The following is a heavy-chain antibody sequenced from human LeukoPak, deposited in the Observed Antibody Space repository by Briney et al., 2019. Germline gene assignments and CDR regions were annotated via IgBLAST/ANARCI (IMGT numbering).Heavy chain of an antibody. CDR2: ISYDGSNK. J-gene: IGHJ4*02. D-gene: IGHD2-15*01. Sequence: PGGSLRLSCAASGFTFSSYAMHWVRQAPGKGLEWVAVISYDGSNKYYADSVKGRFTISRDNSKNTLYLQMNSLRAEDTAVYYCARTVSRFCSGGSCAVNYFDYWGQGTLVTVSS. CDR1: GFTFSSYA. V-gene: IGHV3-30*04. CDR3: ARTVSRFCSGGSCAVNYFDY.